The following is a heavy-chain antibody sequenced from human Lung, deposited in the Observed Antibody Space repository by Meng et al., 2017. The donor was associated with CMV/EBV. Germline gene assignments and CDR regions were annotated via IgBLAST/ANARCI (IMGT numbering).Heavy chain of an antibody. Sequence: GESXKISXAASGFTFDDYAMSWVRQAPGKGLEWVSNINWNGGSTGYADSVKGRLTVSRDNAKNSLSLQMNSLRAEDSALYYCAKTVPARRGYCDVMDVWGQGXAVTVSS. CDR3: AKTVPARRGYCDVMDV. CDR2: INWNGGST. V-gene: IGHV3-20*04. D-gene: IGHD6-6*01. CDR1: GFTFDDYA. J-gene: IGHJ6*02.